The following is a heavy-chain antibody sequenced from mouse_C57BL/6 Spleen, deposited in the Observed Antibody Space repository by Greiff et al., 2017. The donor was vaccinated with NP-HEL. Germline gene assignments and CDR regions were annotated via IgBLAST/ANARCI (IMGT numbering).Heavy chain of an antibody. Sequence: VQLKESGPGMVKPSQSLSLTCTVTGYSITSGYDWHWIRHFPGNKLEWMGYISYSGSTNYNPSLKSRISITHDTSKNHFFLKLNSVTTEDTATYYCAREDYGSPFAYWGQGTLVTVSA. J-gene: IGHJ3*01. CDR2: ISYSGST. V-gene: IGHV3-1*01. CDR3: AREDYGSPFAY. CDR1: GYSITSGYD. D-gene: IGHD1-1*01.